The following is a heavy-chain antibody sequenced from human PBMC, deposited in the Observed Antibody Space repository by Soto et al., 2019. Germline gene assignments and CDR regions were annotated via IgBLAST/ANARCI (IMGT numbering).Heavy chain of an antibody. CDR1: GGTFSSYA. J-gene: IGHJ6*02. CDR3: ARDYPADYYYGMDV. CDR2: IIPIFGTA. V-gene: IGHV1-69*13. Sequence: ASVKVSCKASGGTFSSYAISWVRQAPGQGLEWMGGIIPIFGTANYAQKFQGRVTITADESTSTAYMELSSLRSEDTAVYYCARDYPADYYYGMDVWGQGTTVTVYS.